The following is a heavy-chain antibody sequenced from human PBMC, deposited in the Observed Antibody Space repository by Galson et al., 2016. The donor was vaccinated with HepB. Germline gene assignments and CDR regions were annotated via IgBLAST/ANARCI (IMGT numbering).Heavy chain of an antibody. CDR2: ISYDGSDK. Sequence: SLRLSCAASGFTSNTYSIHWIRQAPGKGLEWVAVISYDGSDKDYADSVKGRFTISRDNSKNMLYLQMYSLRNEDTAVYYCARSTSDSSTWYVNYYYGMDVWGQGTTVSVSS. J-gene: IGHJ6*02. V-gene: IGHV3-30-3*01. CDR1: GFTSNTYS. CDR3: ARSTSDSSTWYVNYYYGMDV. D-gene: IGHD6-13*01.